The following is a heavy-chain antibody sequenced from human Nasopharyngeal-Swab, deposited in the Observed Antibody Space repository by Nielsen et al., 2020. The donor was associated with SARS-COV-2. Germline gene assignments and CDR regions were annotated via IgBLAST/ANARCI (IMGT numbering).Heavy chain of an antibody. Sequence: SQTLSLTCAVFGGSSSGSYWSWIRQPPGSGLEWIGEINHSGSTMYIPSLKSRVTISVDTSKNQFSLNLTSVTAADTAMYYCARGPALVIRKTLGSGFDIWGQGTMVTVSS. CDR1: GGSSSGSY. V-gene: IGHV4-34*01. CDR3: ARGPALVIRKTLGSGFDI. CDR2: INHSGST. J-gene: IGHJ3*02. D-gene: IGHD3-10*01.